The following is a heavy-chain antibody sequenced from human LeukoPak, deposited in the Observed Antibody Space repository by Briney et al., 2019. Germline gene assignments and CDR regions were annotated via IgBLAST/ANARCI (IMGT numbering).Heavy chain of an antibody. V-gene: IGHV4-34*01. J-gene: IGHJ4*02. CDR2: INHSGST. Sequence: SETLSLTCAVYGGSFSGYYWSWIRQPPGKGLEWIGEINHSGSTHYSPSLKSRITISIDTSKNQFSLKLNSVIAADTAVYYCARRTLSAAGNPMRYWGQGTLVTVSS. CDR1: GGSFSGYY. CDR3: ARRTLSAAGNPMRY. D-gene: IGHD6-13*01.